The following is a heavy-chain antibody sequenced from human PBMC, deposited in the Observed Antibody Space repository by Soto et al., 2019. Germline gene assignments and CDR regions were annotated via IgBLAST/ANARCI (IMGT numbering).Heavy chain of an antibody. D-gene: IGHD5-18*01. Sequence: ASVKVSCKASGYTFTSYGISWVRQAPGQGLEWMGWISAYNGNTNYAQKLQGRVTMTTDTSTSTAYMELRSLRSDDTAVYYCAREDTAMVPNYYYYGMDVWGQGTTVTVSS. CDR3: AREDTAMVPNYYYYGMDV. V-gene: IGHV1-18*04. J-gene: IGHJ6*02. CDR1: GYTFTSYG. CDR2: ISAYNGNT.